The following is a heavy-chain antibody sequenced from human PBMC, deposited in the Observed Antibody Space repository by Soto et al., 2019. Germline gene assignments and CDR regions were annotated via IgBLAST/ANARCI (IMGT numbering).Heavy chain of an antibody. CDR1: GYTFSSYG. D-gene: IGHD1-1*01. Sequence: QVQLVQSGGEVKKPGASVKVSCKASGYTFSSYGISWVRQAPGQGLEWMGWISAYNGNTNYAQNLQGRVTMTTDTSTTTAYMELRSLRSDDTAVYYCARIPRVYNFLDPWGQGTLVTVSS. V-gene: IGHV1-18*01. J-gene: IGHJ5*02. CDR2: ISAYNGNT. CDR3: ARIPRVYNFLDP.